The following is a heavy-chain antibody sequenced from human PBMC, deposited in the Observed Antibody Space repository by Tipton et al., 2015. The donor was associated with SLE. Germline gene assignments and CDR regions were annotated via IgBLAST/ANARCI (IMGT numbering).Heavy chain of an antibody. CDR2: ISSSSSYI. J-gene: IGHJ6*03. V-gene: IGHV3-21*01. CDR1: GFTFSSYS. CDR3: ARDGYSYGYYYYYYMDV. D-gene: IGHD5-18*01. Sequence: SLRLSCAASGFTFSSYSMNWVRQAPGKGLEWVSSISSSSSYIYYADSVKGRFTISRDNAKNSLYLQMNSLRAEDTAVYYCARDGYSYGYYYYYYMDVWGKGTTVTVSS.